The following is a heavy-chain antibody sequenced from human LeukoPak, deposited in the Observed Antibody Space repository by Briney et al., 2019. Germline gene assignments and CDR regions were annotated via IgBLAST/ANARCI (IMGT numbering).Heavy chain of an antibody. CDR2: ISSSSSYI. CDR1: GFTFSSYS. Sequence: PGGSLRLSCAASGFTFSSYSMNWVRQAPGKGLEWVSSISSSSSYIYYADSVKGRFTISRDNAKNSLYLQMNSLRAEDTAVYYCASHTYSGSSLKFDPWGQGTLVTVSS. D-gene: IGHD1-26*01. CDR3: ASHTYSGSSLKFDP. V-gene: IGHV3-21*01. J-gene: IGHJ5*02.